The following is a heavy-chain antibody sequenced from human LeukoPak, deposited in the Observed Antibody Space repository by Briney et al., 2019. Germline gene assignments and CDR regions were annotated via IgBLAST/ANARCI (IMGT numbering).Heavy chain of an antibody. CDR3: ARDNARGGSFSDYLRYFQH. Sequence: SETLSLTCAVYGGSFSGYYWRWIRHPPGKGLEWMGEINHSGSTNYNPSLKSRVTISVDTSKNQFSLKLSSVTAADTAVYYCARDNARGGSFSDYLRYFQHWGQGTLVTVSS. CDR1: GGSFSGYY. CDR2: INHSGST. J-gene: IGHJ1*01. D-gene: IGHD5/OR15-5a*01. V-gene: IGHV4-34*01.